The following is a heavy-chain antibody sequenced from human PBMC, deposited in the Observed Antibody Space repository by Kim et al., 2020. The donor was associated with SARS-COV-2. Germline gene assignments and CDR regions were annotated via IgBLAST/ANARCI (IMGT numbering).Heavy chain of an antibody. Sequence: GGSLRLSCAASGFTFSSYAMSWVRQAPGKGLEWVSAISGSGGSTYYADSVKGRFTISRDNSKNTLYLQMNSLRAEDTAVYYCAKDLGHYYDSSGYYWALYYYYGMDVWGQGTTVTVSS. CDR2: ISGSGGST. D-gene: IGHD3-22*01. CDR1: GFTFSSYA. V-gene: IGHV3-23*01. CDR3: AKDLGHYYDSSGYYWALYYYYGMDV. J-gene: IGHJ6*02.